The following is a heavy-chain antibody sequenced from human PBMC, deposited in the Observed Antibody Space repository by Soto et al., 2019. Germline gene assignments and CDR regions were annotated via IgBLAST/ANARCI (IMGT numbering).Heavy chain of an antibody. CDR2: INPNSGGT. J-gene: IGHJ5*02. D-gene: IGHD4-17*01. Sequence: ASVKVSCKASGYTFTGYYLHWLRQTPGQGLEWMGWINPNSGGTNFAQKFQGRVTMTRDTSISTAYMELSRLRSDDTAVYYCAVQGDSGDFLTSNWFDPWGQGTLVTVSS. CDR3: AVQGDSGDFLTSNWFDP. CDR1: GYTFTGYY. V-gene: IGHV1-2*02.